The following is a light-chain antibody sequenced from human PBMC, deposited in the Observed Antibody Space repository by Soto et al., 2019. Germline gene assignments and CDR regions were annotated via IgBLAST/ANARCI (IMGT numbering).Light chain of an antibody. CDR3: QQSFRTLLS. J-gene: IGKJ4*01. CDR2: GAS. CDR1: QDISNY. Sequence: DIQMTHSPSSLSASVGDRVTITCQASQDISNYLNWYQQKPGKAPKLLISGASTLQSGVPSRFSGRGSGTDFTLAISSLQPEDVGTYYCQQSFRTLLSFGGGTKVDIK. V-gene: IGKV1-39*01.